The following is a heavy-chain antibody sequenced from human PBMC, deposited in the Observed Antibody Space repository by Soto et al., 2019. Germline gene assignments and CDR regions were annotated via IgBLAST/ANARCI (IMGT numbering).Heavy chain of an antibody. Sequence: GGSLRLSCAASGFTFSSYAMSWVRQSPGKGLEWVSAISGSGGSTYYADSVKGRFTISRDNSKNTLYLQMNSLRAEDTAVYYCAKVSSSWVPLVRVYYYYGMDVWGQGTTVTAP. CDR2: ISGSGGST. V-gene: IGHV3-23*01. CDR1: GFTFSSYA. D-gene: IGHD6-13*01. CDR3: AKVSSSWVPLVRVYYYYGMDV. J-gene: IGHJ6*02.